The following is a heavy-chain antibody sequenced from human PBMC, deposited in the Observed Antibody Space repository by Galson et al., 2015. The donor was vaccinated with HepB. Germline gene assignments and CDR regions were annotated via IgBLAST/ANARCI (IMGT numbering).Heavy chain of an antibody. CDR1: GFTFSSYG. D-gene: IGHD6-19*01. V-gene: IGHV3-30*18. J-gene: IGHJ4*02. CDR2: MSYDGSNK. Sequence: SLRLSCAASGFTFSSYGIHWVRQAPGKGLEWVAFMSYDGSNKYCADSVKGRFTISRDNSKNTLYLQMNSLRTEDTAVYYCAKDRGSGWYYFDDWGQGTLVTVSS. CDR3: AKDRGSGWYYFDD.